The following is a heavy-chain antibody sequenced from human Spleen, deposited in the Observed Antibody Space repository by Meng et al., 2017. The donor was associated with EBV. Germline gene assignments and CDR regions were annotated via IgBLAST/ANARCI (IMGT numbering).Heavy chain of an antibody. V-gene: IGHV4-34*01. J-gene: IGHJ5*02. CDR2: INQSAST. D-gene: IGHD2-2*01. CDR1: VWAFSCFI. CDR3: ARGLNFDIVVVPAAIGWFDP. Sequence: QLKILEGGYVLFHLSDTLPLTSAVMVWAFSCFIRSWIRQPPDKGLEWIGEINQSASTNYNSSLKSRVTISVDTSKNQFSLKLSSVTAADTAVYYCARGLNFDIVVVPAAIGWFDPWGQGTLVTVSS.